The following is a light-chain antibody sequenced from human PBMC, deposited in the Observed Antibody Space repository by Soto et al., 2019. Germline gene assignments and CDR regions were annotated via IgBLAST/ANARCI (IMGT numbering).Light chain of an antibody. CDR3: QQYGRSPWT. CDR2: GAS. V-gene: IGKV3-20*01. J-gene: IGKJ1*01. CDR1: QSVSSSY. Sequence: EIVLTQSPGTLSLSPGERATLSCRASQSVSSSYLAWYHQKPGQAPRLLIYGASSRATGIPDRFSGSGSGTDFTLTISRLEPEDFAVYYCQQYGRSPWTFGQGNKGEIK.